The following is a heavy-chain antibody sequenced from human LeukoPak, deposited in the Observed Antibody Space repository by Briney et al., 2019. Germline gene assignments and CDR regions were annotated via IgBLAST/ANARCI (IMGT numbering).Heavy chain of an antibody. V-gene: IGHV4-34*01. D-gene: IGHD3-10*01. CDR2: INHSGST. CDR1: GGSFSGYY. Sequence: PSETLSLTCAVYGGSFSGYYWSWIRQPPGKGLEWIREINHSGSTNYNPSLKSRVTISVDTSKNQFSLKLSSVTAADTAVYYCARGYYGSGSYVLYYYYYGMDVWGQGTTVTVSS. J-gene: IGHJ6*02. CDR3: ARGYYGSGSYVLYYYYYGMDV.